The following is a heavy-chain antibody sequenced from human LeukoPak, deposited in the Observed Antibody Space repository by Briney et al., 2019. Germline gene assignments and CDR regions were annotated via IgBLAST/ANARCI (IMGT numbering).Heavy chain of an antibody. J-gene: IGHJ4*02. CDR3: AREGRIVGATVDY. CDR2: IYTSGST. Sequence: PSETLSLTCAVSGYSISSGYYWGWIRQPPGKGLEWIGSIYTSGSTNYNPSLKSRVTISVDTSKNQFSLKLSSVTAADTAVYYCAREGRIVGATVDYWGQGTLVTVSS. V-gene: IGHV4-38-2*02. CDR1: GYSISSGYY. D-gene: IGHD1-26*01.